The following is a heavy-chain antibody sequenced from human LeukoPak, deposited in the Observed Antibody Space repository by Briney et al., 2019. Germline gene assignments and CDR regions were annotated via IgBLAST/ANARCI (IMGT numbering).Heavy chain of an antibody. D-gene: IGHD5-24*01. J-gene: IGHJ6*03. CDR1: GYTFTSYD. V-gene: IGHV1-8*01. CDR2: MNPNSGNT. Sequence: ASVKVSCKASGYTFTSYDINWVRQATGQGLEWMGWMNPNSGNTGYAQKFEGRVTMTRNTSISTDYMELRRLRCEDTDVYYCARSQRWLQLLYYYYYMDVWGKGTTVTVSS. CDR3: ARSQRWLQLLYYYYYMDV.